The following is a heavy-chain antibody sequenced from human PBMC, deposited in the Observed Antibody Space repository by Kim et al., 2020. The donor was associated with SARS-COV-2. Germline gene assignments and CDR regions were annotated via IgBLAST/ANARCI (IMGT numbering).Heavy chain of an antibody. Sequence: SDSRTIYNADSVKGRFTISRDNAENSLYLQMNSLRAEDTGVYYCAGRLDYWGQGTLVTVSS. J-gene: IGHJ4*02. V-gene: IGHV3-48*01. CDR3: AGRLDY. CDR2: SDSRTI.